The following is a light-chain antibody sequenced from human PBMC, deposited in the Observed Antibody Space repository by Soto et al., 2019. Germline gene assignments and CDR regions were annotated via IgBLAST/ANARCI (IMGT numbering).Light chain of an antibody. CDR3: QQYNEFQYT. J-gene: IGKJ2*01. Sequence: DIRMTQSPSSLSASVGDRVTITCRASQTISSRLAWYQQKPGQAPKLLIYKATNLQTGVASRFSGSGSGTEFSLTISRLQPDDFAVYYCQQYNEFQYTFGQGTRLDI. CDR2: KAT. CDR1: QTISSR. V-gene: IGKV1-5*03.